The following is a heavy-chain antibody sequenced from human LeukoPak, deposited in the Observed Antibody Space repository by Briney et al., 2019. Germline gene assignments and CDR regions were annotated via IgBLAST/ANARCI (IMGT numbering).Heavy chain of an antibody. J-gene: IGHJ4*02. V-gene: IGHV4-59*01. CDR1: GGSISSYY. Sequence: KPSETLSLTCTVSGGSISSYYWSWIRQPPGKGLEWIGYIYYSGSTNYNPSLKSRVTISVDTSKNQFSLKLSSVTAADTAVYYCARDYGDTAIPGYWGQGTLVTVSS. CDR3: ARDYGDTAIPGY. D-gene: IGHD5-18*01. CDR2: IYYSGST.